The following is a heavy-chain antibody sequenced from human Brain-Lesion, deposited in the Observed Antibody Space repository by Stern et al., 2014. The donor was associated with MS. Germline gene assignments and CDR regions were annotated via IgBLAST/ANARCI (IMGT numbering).Heavy chain of an antibody. Sequence: QLVESGPGLVKPSESLSLTCTASGGSISSRNYSWGWLRPPPGKGLEWIVTLYYSGTTYYNSSLTSRPPMAVDPSQNPSYLRMSSVAAADTAFYFCARLATPDFGSGGGCLFDSWGQGSLVTVSS. D-gene: IGHD3-3*01. CDR3: ARLATPDFGSGGGCLFDS. V-gene: IGHV4-39*01. CDR2: LYYSGTT. CDR1: GGSISSRNYS. J-gene: IGHJ4*02.